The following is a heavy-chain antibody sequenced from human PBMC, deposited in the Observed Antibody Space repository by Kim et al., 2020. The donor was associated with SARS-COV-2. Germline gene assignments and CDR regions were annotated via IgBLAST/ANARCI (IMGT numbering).Heavy chain of an antibody. CDR1: GIMFSNHA. J-gene: IGHJ4*02. D-gene: IGHD3-22*01. CDR2: ISGSGGRT. Sequence: GGSLRLSCTASGIMFSNHAMSWVRQAPGKGLEWVSTISGSGGRTYYAESVKGRFTVSRDNSKKTLYLQIDSLRAEDTATYYCAKEPMTYYYDSSGYSYYFDYWGQGTQVTVSS. CDR3: AKEPMTYYYDSSGYSYYFDY. V-gene: IGHV3-23*01.